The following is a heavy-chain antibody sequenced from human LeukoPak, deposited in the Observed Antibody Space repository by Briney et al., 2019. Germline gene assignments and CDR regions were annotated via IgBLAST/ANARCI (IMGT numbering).Heavy chain of an antibody. CDR2: AYYSGTT. D-gene: IGHD2-21*02. Sequence: SETLSLTCTVSGGSITSGGYYWSWIRQHPGKGLEWIGYAYYSGTTYYTPSLKSRLTISVDKSKNQFSLRVSSVTAADTGVYFCARTKGDFPPFLWGQGTLVTVSS. V-gene: IGHV4-31*03. J-gene: IGHJ4*02. CDR3: ARTKGDFPPFL. CDR1: GGSITSGGYY.